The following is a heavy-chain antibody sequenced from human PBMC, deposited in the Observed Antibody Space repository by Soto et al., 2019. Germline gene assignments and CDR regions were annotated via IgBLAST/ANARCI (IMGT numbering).Heavy chain of an antibody. CDR1: GFTFSDFY. CDR2: ISSSGPTM. J-gene: IGHJ3*02. V-gene: IGHV3-11*01. CDR3: ARPRSVIPAAITAFDI. D-gene: IGHD2-2*01. Sequence: QVQLVESGGGLVKPGGSLRLSCAASGFTFSDFYVSWIRRAPGKGLEWVSYISSSGPTMFYADSVKGRFTISRDNAKSSLYLQMNSLRAEDTAVYYCARPRSVIPAAITAFDIWGQGTMVTVSS.